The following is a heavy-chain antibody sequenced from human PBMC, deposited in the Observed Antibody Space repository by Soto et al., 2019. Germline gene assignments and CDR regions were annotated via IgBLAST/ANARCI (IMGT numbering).Heavy chain of an antibody. CDR1: GYTLTELS. V-gene: IGHV1-24*01. D-gene: IGHD6-13*01. Sequence: WASVKVSCKVSGYTLTELSMHWVRQAPGKGLEWMGGFDPEDGETIYAQKFQGRVTMTEDTSTDTAYMELSSLRSEDTAVYYCATDALRNIAAAGSFDYWGQGTLVTVSS. CDR2: FDPEDGET. J-gene: IGHJ4*02. CDR3: ATDALRNIAAAGSFDY.